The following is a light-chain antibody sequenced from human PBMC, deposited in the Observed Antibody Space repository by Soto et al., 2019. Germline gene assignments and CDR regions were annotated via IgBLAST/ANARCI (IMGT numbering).Light chain of an antibody. CDR2: KIS. V-gene: IGKV2-30*01. J-gene: IGKJ1*01. Sequence: DVVMTQSPLSLPVTLGQPATISCRSSQGLVYSDGNTYLSWFQQRPGQSPRRLISKISIRDSGVPDRFSGSWSGTEFTLKISRVEAEDVGVYYCLQGRRWPWTFGQGTRVEIK. CDR3: LQGRRWPWT. CDR1: QGLVYSDGNTY.